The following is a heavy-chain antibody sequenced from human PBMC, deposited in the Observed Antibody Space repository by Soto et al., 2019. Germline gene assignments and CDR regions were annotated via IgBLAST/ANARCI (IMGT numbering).Heavy chain of an antibody. J-gene: IGHJ6*02. V-gene: IGHV1-69*13. CDR3: ARVPVFYGSGSYSYYYYYYGMDV. CDR1: GGTFSSYA. Sequence: LVKVSCKASGGTFSSYAISWVRQAPGQGLEWMGGIIPIFGTANYAQKFQGRVTITADESTSTAYMELSSLRSEDTAVYYCARVPVFYGSGSYSYYYYYYGMDVWGQGTTVTVSS. D-gene: IGHD3-10*01. CDR2: IIPIFGTA.